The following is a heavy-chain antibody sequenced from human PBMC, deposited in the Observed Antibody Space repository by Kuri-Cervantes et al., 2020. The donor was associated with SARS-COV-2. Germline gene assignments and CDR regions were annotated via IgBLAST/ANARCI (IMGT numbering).Heavy chain of an antibody. J-gene: IGHJ6*03. CDR1: GGSISSQY. V-gene: IGHV4-59*08. CDR2: IYYSGST. Sequence: ESLKISCTVSGGSISSQYWSWIRQPPGKGLEWIGYIYYSGSTNYNPSLKSRVTISVDTSKNQFSLRLSSVTAADTAVYYCVNGYYYYMDVWGKGTTVTVSS. CDR3: VNGYYYYMDV.